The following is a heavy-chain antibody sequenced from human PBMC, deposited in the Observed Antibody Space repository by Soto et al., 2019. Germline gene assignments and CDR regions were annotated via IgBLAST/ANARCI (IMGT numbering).Heavy chain of an antibody. J-gene: IGHJ4*02. Sequence: QVQLQESGPGLVKPSGTLSLTCVVSSGSISNSNWWSWVRQPPGKGLEWIGEIYQTGYINYNPSLKSRVTFSVDRSKNHFSLRLNSVTAADTGVYYCALGTTTPLGYWGQGTLVIVSS. CDR3: ALGTTTPLGY. D-gene: IGHD4-17*01. V-gene: IGHV4-4*02. CDR2: IYQTGYI. CDR1: SGSISNSNW.